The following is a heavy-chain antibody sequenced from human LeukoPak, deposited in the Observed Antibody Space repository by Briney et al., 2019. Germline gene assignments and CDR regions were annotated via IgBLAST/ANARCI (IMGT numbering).Heavy chain of an antibody. CDR3: ARDNPGYGAYES. J-gene: IGHJ5*02. V-gene: IGHV3-7*01. Sequence: PGGSLRLSCAASGFTFSSYSMSWVRQAPGKGLEWVGNIKDDGSAKYYVDSVKGRFTISRDNAKNSLFLQMNNLRAEDTAVYYCARDNPGYGAYESWGQGTRVTVSS. CDR2: IKDDGSAK. CDR1: GFTFSSYS. D-gene: IGHD4/OR15-4a*01.